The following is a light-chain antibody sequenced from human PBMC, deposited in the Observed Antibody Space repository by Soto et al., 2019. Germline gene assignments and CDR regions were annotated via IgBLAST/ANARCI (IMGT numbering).Light chain of an antibody. V-gene: IGKV3-15*01. Sequence: EIVMTQSPATLSVSPGESVTLSFRASQSVSSNLAWYQPNPGKAPRLLSYGASTRAPGIPARFSASGSETEFTLTTSRLQSEDFAIYYCHQYNNWRTFGGGTTVDIK. J-gene: IGKJ4*01. CDR3: HQYNNWRT. CDR1: QSVSSN. CDR2: GAS.